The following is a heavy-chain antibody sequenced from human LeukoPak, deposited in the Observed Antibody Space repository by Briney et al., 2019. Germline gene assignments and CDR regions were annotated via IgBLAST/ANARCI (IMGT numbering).Heavy chain of an antibody. CDR1: GFTVSSKY. CDR2: IYSGGST. CDR3: AKDRSRGSGSYSSDY. Sequence: GGSLRLSCAASGFTVSSKYMSWVRQAPGKGLEWVSVIYSGGSTYYADYVKGRFTISRDNSKNTLYLQMNSLRAEDTAVYYCAKDRSRGSGSYSSDYWGQGTLVTVSS. V-gene: IGHV3-53*01. J-gene: IGHJ4*02. D-gene: IGHD3-10*01.